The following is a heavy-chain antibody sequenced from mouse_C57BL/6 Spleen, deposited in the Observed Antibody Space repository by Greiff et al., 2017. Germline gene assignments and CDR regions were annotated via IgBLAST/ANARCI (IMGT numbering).Heavy chain of an antibody. J-gene: IGHJ4*01. V-gene: IGHV1-69*01. CDR2: IDPSDSYT. CDR1: GYTFTSYW. Sequence: QVQLQQPGAELVMPGASVKLSCKASGYTFTSYWMHWVKQRPGQGLEWIGEIDPSDSYTNYNQKFKGKSTLTVDKSSSTAYMQLSSLTSADSAVYYCATYEWSAMDYWGQGTSVTVSS. D-gene: IGHD1-3*01. CDR3: ATYEWSAMDY.